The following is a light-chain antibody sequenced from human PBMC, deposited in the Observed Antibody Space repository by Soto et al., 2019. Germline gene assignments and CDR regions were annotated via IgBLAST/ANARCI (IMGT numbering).Light chain of an antibody. Sequence: AIRMTQSPSSFSASTGDRVTITCRASQGISSYLAWYQQKPGKAPKLLIYAASTLQSGVPSRFSGSGSGTDFTLTSSCLQSEDFATYYCQQYYSYPRPLGQGTKLEIK. CDR3: QQYYSYPRP. CDR1: QGISSY. J-gene: IGKJ2*01. V-gene: IGKV1-8*01. CDR2: AAS.